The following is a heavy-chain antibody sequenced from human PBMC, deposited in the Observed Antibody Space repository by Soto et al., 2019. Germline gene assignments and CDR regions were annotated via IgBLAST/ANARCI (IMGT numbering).Heavy chain of an antibody. V-gene: IGHV4-30-4*08. Sequence: QVQLQQSGPGLVKPSQTLSLTCTVSGGSISYEYFHWTWIRQSPGKGLEWIGYIHYSGSIIYNPSFKSRVTISVDTSQNQFSLQLSAVTAADTAVYFCAREDVGGDRDYYGLDVWGQGTTVTVSS. D-gene: IGHD2-21*02. CDR1: GGSISYEYFH. CDR3: AREDVGGDRDYYGLDV. J-gene: IGHJ6*02. CDR2: IHYSGSI.